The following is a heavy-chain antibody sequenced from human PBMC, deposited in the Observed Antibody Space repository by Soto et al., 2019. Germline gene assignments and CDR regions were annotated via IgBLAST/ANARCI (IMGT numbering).Heavy chain of an antibody. Sequence: QVQLVQSGAEVKKPGSSVKVSCKASGGNFASYAIFWVRQAPGQGLEWMGGIIPIFGTATYAQKFQGRVTIKADKPTNTAYMEMNRRRFEDTDVYYCARSEGGYFYGMDVWGQGTTVTVSS. J-gene: IGHJ6*02. CDR1: GGNFASYA. D-gene: IGHD3-9*01. CDR2: IIPIFGTA. V-gene: IGHV1-69*06. CDR3: ARSEGGYFYGMDV.